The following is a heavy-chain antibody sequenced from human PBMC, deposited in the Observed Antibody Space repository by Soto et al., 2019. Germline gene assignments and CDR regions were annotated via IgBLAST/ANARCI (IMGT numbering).Heavy chain of an antibody. V-gene: IGHV3-30*03. J-gene: IGHJ6*02. CDR2: ISYDGSNK. Sequence: QVQLVESGGGVVQPGRSLRLSCAASGFTFSSYGMHWVRQAPGKGLEWVAVISYDGSNKYYADSVKGRFTISRDNFKNTVYLQMNSLRAEGTAVYYCASTLTSMDRFYFYGMDVWCQGTTVTVSS. CDR1: GFTFSSYG. D-gene: IGHD5-18*01. CDR3: ASTLTSMDRFYFYGMDV.